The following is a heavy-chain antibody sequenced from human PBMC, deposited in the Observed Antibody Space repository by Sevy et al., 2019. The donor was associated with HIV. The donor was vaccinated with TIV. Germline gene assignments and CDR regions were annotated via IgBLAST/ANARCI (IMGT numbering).Heavy chain of an antibody. V-gene: IGHV3-23*01. CDR3: AKDREITMIVVVITVSAFDI. CDR2: ISGSGGST. J-gene: IGHJ3*02. Sequence: GGSLRLSCAASGFTFSSYAMSWVRQAPGEGLEWVSAISGSGGSTYYADSVKGRLTISRDNSKNTLYLQMNSLRAEDTAVYYCAKDREITMIVVVITVSAFDIWGQGTMVTVSS. CDR1: GFTFSSYA. D-gene: IGHD3-22*01.